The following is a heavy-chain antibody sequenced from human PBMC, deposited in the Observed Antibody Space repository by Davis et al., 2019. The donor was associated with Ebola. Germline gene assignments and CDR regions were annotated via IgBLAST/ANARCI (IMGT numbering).Heavy chain of an antibody. CDR2: IWSDGHTK. Sequence: GESLKISCVVSGFRFRNYGMHWVRQAPGKGLDWVAVIWSDGHTKYYADYVKGRFTISRDNSKNTVYLQMDSLRVEDTAMYYCARSYYGGDYFDYWGQGTLVTVSS. CDR3: ARSYYGGDYFDY. J-gene: IGHJ4*02. D-gene: IGHD3-10*01. CDR1: GFRFRNYG. V-gene: IGHV3-33*01.